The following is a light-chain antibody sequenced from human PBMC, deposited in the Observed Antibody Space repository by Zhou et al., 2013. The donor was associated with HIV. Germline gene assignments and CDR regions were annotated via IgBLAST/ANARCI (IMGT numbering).Light chain of an antibody. Sequence: QSVLTQPPSVSGAPGQRVTISCSGNSSIIGAGFDVHWYQQLPGTAPKLLIYGNKNRPSGVPDRFSGSKSGTSASLAITGLQAEDEADYYCSSYTSSSTFVFGTGTKVTV. J-gene: IGLJ1*01. CDR3: SSYTSSSTFV. V-gene: IGLV1-40*01. CDR1: SSIIGAGFD. CDR2: GNK.